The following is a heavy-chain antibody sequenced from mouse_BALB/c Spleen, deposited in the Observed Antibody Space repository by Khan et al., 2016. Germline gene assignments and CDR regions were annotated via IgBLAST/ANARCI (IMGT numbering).Heavy chain of an antibody. Sequence: VQLKQSGAELVKPGAPVKLSCTASGFNIKDTYMHWVKQRPEQGLEWIGRIDPANGNTKYDPKFQGKATITADTSSNTVYLQLSSLTSEDTAVYYCASRLAYWGQGTLVTVSA. V-gene: IGHV14-3*02. CDR3: ASRLAY. CDR2: IDPANGNT. CDR1: GFNIKDTY. J-gene: IGHJ3*01.